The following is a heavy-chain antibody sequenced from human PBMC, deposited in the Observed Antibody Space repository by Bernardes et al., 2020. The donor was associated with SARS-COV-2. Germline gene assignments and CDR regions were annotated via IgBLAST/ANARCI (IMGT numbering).Heavy chain of an antibody. CDR1: GGSISSSSYY. CDR3: ARQRGGQVDAFDI. Sequence: SETLSLTCTVSGGSISSSSYYWGWIRQPPGKGLEWIGSIYYSGSTYYNPSLKSRVTISVDTSKNQFSLKLSSVTAADTAVYYCARQRGGQVDAFDIWAKGQWSPSLQ. J-gene: IGHJ3*02. CDR2: IYYSGST. V-gene: IGHV4-39*01.